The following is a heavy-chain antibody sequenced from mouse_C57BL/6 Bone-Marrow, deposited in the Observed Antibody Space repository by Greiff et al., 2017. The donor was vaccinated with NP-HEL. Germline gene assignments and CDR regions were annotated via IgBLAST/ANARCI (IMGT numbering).Heavy chain of an antibody. CDR1: GYTFTGYW. CDR3: ARDYYGPWFAY. D-gene: IGHD1-1*01. CDR2: LLPGSGST. Sequence: QVQLQQSGAELMKPGASVKLSCKATGYTFTGYWIEWVKQRPGHGLEWIGELLPGSGSTNYNEKLTGKATFTADTSSNTAYMQLSSLTTEDSAIYYCARDYYGPWFAYWGQGTLVTVSA. V-gene: IGHV1-9*01. J-gene: IGHJ3*01.